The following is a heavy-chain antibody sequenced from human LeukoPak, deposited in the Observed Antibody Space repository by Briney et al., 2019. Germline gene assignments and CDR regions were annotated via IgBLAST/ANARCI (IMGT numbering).Heavy chain of an antibody. Sequence: PSETLSLTCTVSGYSISSGYYWGWIRQPPGKGLEWIGSIYHSGSTYYNPSLKSRVIISVDTSKNQFSLKLSSVTAADTAVYYCARVTPRAYIGYWGQGTLVTVSS. D-gene: IGHD5-12*01. J-gene: IGHJ4*02. CDR2: IYHSGST. V-gene: IGHV4-38-2*02. CDR1: GYSISSGYY. CDR3: ARVTPRAYIGY.